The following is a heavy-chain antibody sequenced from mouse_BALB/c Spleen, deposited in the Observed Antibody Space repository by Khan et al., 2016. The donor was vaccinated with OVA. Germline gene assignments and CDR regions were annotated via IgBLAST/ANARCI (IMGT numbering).Heavy chain of an antibody. CDR3: ARSVTITTVVATDFDY. CDR1: GYSITSDYA. V-gene: IGHV3-2*02. D-gene: IGHD1-1*01. J-gene: IGHJ2*01. CDR2: ISYSGRT. Sequence: VQLQQSGPGLVKPSQSLSLTCTVTGYSITSDYAWNWIRQFPGNKLEWMGYISYSGRTSYNPSLKSRISITRDTSKNQFFLPLNSVTTEDTATYNWARSVTITTVVATDFDYWGQGTTLTVSS.